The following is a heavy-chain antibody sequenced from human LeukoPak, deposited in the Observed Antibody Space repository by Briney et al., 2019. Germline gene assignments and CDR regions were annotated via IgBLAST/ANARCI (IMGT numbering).Heavy chain of an antibody. J-gene: IGHJ5*02. D-gene: IGHD6-25*01. CDR1: GYTFTSYG. CDR2: ISAYNGNT. V-gene: IGHV1-18*01. CDR3: ARDVTPGIAANWFDP. Sequence: ASVKVSCKASGYTFTSYGISWVRQAPGQGLEWMGWISAYNGNTNYAQKLQGRVTMTTDTSTSTAYMELRSLRSDDTAVYYCARDVTPGIAANWFDPWGQGTLVTVSS.